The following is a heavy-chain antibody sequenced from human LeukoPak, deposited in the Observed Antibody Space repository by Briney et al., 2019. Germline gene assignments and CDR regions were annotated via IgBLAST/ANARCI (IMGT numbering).Heavy chain of an antibody. D-gene: IGHD5-18*01. J-gene: IGHJ4*02. CDR2: VSHSGST. CDR3: ARHKRGYAIDY. Sequence: SETLSLTCTVSGGSITSYYWSWIRQPPGKGLEWIGYVSHSGSTNYNPSLKSRVTISVDTSKNQFSLKLSSVTAADTAVYYCARHKRGYAIDYWGQGTLVTVSS. V-gene: IGHV4-59*08. CDR1: GGSITSYY.